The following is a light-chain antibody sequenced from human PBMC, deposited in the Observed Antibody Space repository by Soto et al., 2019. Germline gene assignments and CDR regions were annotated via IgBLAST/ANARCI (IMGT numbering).Light chain of an antibody. CDR3: SPYTSSSTYG. J-gene: IGLJ1*01. CDR2: EVS. Sequence: QSVLTQPASVSGSPGQSITISCTGTSRDVGGYNYVSWYQQHPGKAPKLMIYEVSNRPSGVSNRFSGSKSGNTASLTISGLQAEDEADYYCSPYTSSSTYGFGTGTRSPS. CDR1: SRDVGGYNY. V-gene: IGLV2-14*01.